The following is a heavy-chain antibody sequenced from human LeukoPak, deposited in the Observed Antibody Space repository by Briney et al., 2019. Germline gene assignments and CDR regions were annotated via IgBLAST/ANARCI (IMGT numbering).Heavy chain of an antibody. V-gene: IGHV1-46*01. D-gene: IGHD3-9*01. J-gene: IGHJ4*02. CDR3: ARDGVGVGLRYFDSSYYFDY. Sequence: GASVKVSCKTSQYNFTRYHIHWVRQAPGQGLEWMGVINPSGGTTTYAQNFQGRVTMTRDTSTITVYMELSSLRSDDTAVYYCARDGVGVGLRYFDSSYYFDYWGQGTLVTVSS. CDR2: INPSGGTT. CDR1: QYNFTRYH.